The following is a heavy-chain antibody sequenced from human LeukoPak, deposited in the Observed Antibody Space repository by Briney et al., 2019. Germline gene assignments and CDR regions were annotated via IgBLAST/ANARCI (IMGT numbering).Heavy chain of an antibody. CDR2: ISGSGGST. Sequence: PGGSLRLSCAASGFTFSSYAVSWVRQAPGKGLEWVSAISGSGGSTYYADSVKGRFTISRDNSKNTLYLQMNSLRAEDTAVYYCARDSKVTADHPHYWGQGTLVTVSS. V-gene: IGHV3-23*01. J-gene: IGHJ4*02. D-gene: IGHD2-21*02. CDR3: ARDSKVTADHPHY. CDR1: GFTFSSYA.